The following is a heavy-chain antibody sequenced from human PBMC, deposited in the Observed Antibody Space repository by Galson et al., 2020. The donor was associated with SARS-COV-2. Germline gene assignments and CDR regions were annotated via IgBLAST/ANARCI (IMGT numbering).Heavy chain of an antibody. J-gene: IGHJ4*02. D-gene: IGHD3-9*01. V-gene: IGHV1-69*06. CDR2: IVPLFGTA. CDR1: GGSFATYA. Sequence: ASVKVSCKASGGSFATYAINWVRQAPGQGLDWMGRIVPLFGTANYAQNFQGRVTITAAKSTTTAYMELISLRSEDTAVYYCARGGAEFRYFGKSHPALYLDYWGQGSLFIVSS. CDR3: ARGGAEFRYFGKSHPALYLDY.